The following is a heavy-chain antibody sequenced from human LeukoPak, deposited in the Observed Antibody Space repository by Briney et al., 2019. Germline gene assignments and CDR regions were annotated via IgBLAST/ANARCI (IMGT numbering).Heavy chain of an antibody. Sequence: GESLKISCKGSGYSFTSYWIGWVRQMPGKGLEWMGIIYPGDSDTRYSPSFQGQVTISADKSISTAYLQWSGLKASDTAMYYCARLGGTGLGYYYMDVWGKGTTVTVSS. V-gene: IGHV5-51*01. CDR3: ARLGGTGLGYYYMDV. CDR2: IYPGDSDT. CDR1: GYSFTSYW. J-gene: IGHJ6*03. D-gene: IGHD3-10*01.